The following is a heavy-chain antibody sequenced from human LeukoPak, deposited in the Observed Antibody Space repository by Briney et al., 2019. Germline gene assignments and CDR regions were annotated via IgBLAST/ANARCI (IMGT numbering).Heavy chain of an antibody. V-gene: IGHV4-39*01. J-gene: IGHJ5*02. CDR2: IYYSGST. CDR1: GGSIISSSDY. CDR3: ARHSGLRSPFDP. D-gene: IGHD3-3*01. Sequence: SETLSLTCTVSGGSIISSSDYWGWIRQPPGKGLGWIASIYYSGSTNYNPSLKSRVTISVDTSKNQFSLKVSSVAAADTAVYYCARHSGLRSPFDPWGQGTLVTVTS.